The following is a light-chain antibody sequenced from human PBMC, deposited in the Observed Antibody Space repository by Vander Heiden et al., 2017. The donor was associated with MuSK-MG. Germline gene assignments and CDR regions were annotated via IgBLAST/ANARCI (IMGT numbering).Light chain of an antibody. CDR2: PAS. J-gene: IGKJ4*01. Sequence: DIQMTQSPSSLSASVGDRVTITCRASQSISNYLGWYQQKPGRAPKLLIFPASSLQSGVPSRFTGSGSGADFTLTISSLQPEDFATYYCQQSSTTPLTFGGGTKVEIK. CDR3: QQSSTTPLT. CDR1: QSISNY. V-gene: IGKV1-39*01.